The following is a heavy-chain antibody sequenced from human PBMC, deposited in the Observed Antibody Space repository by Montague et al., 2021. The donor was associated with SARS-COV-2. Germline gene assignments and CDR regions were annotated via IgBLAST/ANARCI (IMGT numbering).Heavy chain of an antibody. V-gene: IGHV3-23*01. CDR1: GFTFSSYA. CDR2: ISFSGDST. CDR3: AKAITYYHRYGYAFHI. Sequence: SLRLSCAASGFTFSSYAMSWVRQAPGKGLEWVSGISFSGDSTYYADSXKGRFTISRDNSKNTLYLQMNSLRAEDTAVYYCAKAITYYHRYGYAFHIWGQGTMVTVSS. J-gene: IGHJ3*02. D-gene: IGHD3-10*01.